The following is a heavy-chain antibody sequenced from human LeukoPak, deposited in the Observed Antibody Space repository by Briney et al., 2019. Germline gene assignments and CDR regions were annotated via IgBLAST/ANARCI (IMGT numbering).Heavy chain of an antibody. CDR2: ITPNSGDT. CDR1: GYTFTAYY. CDR3: ARSWSGRFGELHY. D-gene: IGHD3-16*01. Sequence: ASVKVSCKASGYTFTAYYVHWVRQAPGQGLEWMGWITPNSGDTKYAQKFQGRVTMTRDTSISTAYMEVSRLRSDDTAVYYCARSWSGRFGELHYWGQGTLVTVSS. V-gene: IGHV1-2*02. J-gene: IGHJ4*02.